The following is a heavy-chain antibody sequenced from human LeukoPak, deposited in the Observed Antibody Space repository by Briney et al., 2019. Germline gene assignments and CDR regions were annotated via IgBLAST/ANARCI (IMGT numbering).Heavy chain of an antibody. D-gene: IGHD6-13*01. V-gene: IGHV4-31*03. CDR1: GGSISSGGYY. CDR2: IYYSGST. J-gene: IGHJ6*02. Sequence: PSQTLSLTCTVSGGSISSGGYYWSWIRQHPGKGLEWIGYIYYSGSTYYNPSLKSRVTISVDTSKNQFSLKLSSVTAADTAVYYCASLPAAGPYHGMDVWGQGTTVTVSS. CDR3: ASLPAAGPYHGMDV.